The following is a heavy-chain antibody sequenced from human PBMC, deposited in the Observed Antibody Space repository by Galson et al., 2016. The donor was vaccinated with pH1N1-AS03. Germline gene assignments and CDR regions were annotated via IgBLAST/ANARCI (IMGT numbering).Heavy chain of an antibody. V-gene: IGHV3-21*01. CDR1: GFTFTNYS. CDR3: TLLQEHL. Sequence: SLRLSCAASGFTFTNYSMNWVRQAPGQGLEWVSSISSSTSYIYYGDSVKGRFTISRDNVKNSLYLQMTSLHQGPIGLPPGTLLQEHLWG. J-gene: IGHJ6*01. CDR2: ISSSTSYI.